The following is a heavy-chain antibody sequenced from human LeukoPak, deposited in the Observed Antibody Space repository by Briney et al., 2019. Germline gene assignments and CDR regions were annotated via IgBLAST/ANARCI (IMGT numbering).Heavy chain of an antibody. Sequence: SETLSLTCAVSGGSISSGGYSWSWIRQPPGKGLEWIGYSYHSGSTYYNPSLKSRVTISVDRSKNRFSLKLSSVTAADTAVYYCARYSYPYFDYWGQGTLVTVSS. CDR1: GGSISSGGYS. CDR2: SYHSGST. V-gene: IGHV4-30-2*01. CDR3: ARYSYPYFDY. J-gene: IGHJ4*02. D-gene: IGHD5-18*01.